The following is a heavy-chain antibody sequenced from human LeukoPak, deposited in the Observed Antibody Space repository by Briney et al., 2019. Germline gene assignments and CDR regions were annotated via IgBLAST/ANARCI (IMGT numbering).Heavy chain of an antibody. V-gene: IGHV1-69*05. CDR2: IIPIFGTA. CDR3: ARGGYGSGSYYFGY. D-gene: IGHD3-10*01. CDR1: GGTFSSYA. Sequence: SVKVSCKASGGTFSSYAISWVRQAPGQGLEWMGGIIPIFGTANYAQKFQGRVTMTRDTSISTAYMELSRQRSDGTAVYYCARGGYGSGSYYFGYWGQGTLVTVSS. J-gene: IGHJ4*02.